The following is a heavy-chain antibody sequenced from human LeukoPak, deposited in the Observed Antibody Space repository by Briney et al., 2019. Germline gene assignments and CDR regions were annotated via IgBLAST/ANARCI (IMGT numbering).Heavy chain of an antibody. D-gene: IGHD3-22*01. CDR2: INWNGGST. CDR1: GFTFDDYG. Sequence: PGGSLRLSCAASGFTFDDYGMSWVRHAPGKGLEWVSGINWNGGSTGYADSVKGRFTISRDNAKNSLYLQMNSLRAEDTALYHCARVFDSSGYPDAFDIWGQGTMVTDSS. V-gene: IGHV3-20*01. J-gene: IGHJ3*02. CDR3: ARVFDSSGYPDAFDI.